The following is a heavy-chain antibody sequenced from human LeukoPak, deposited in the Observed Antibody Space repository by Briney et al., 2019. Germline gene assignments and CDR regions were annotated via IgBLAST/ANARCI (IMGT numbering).Heavy chain of an antibody. D-gene: IGHD3-10*01. CDR2: ISAYNGNT. J-gene: IGHJ6*03. Sequence: ASVKVSCKASGYTFTSYGISCVRQAPGQGLERRGWISAYNGNTNYAQKLQRRVTMTTDTSTSTAYMELRSLRSDDTAVYYCARVILWFGESHYYMDVWGKGTTVTVSS. CDR1: GYTFTSYG. V-gene: IGHV1-18*01. CDR3: ARVILWFGESHYYMDV.